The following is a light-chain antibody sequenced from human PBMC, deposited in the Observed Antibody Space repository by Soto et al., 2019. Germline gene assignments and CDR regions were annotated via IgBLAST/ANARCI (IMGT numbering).Light chain of an antibody. Sequence: EIVLTQSPGTLSLSPGERATLSCRASQSVSSSHLAWYQQKPGQAPRLLIYGASSRATGIPDRFSGSGSGTEFTLTISRLQSEDFAVYYCQQYGSSLFTFGPGTKVDIK. J-gene: IGKJ3*01. V-gene: IGKV3-20*01. CDR3: QQYGSSLFT. CDR2: GAS. CDR1: QSVSSSH.